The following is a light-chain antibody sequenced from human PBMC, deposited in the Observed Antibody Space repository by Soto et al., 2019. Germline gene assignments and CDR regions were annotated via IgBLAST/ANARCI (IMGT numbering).Light chain of an antibody. CDR2: DAS. CDR3: QQRGNWPPT. CDR1: QSVSSY. V-gene: IGKV3-11*01. Sequence: EVVLTQSPATLSLSPGERATLSCRASQSVSSYLAWYQQKPGQTPRLLIYDASNRATGIPARFSGSGSGTDFTLTFSSLEPEDFAFYFCQQRGNWPPTFGPGTKVDI. J-gene: IGKJ3*01.